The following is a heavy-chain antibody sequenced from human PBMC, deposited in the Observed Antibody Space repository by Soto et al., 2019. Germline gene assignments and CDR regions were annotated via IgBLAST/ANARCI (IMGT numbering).Heavy chain of an antibody. CDR2: TSGSGGST. Sequence: GGSLRLSCAASGFTFSSYAMSWVRQAPGKGLEWVSATSGSGGSTYYADSVKGRFTISRDNSKNTLYLQMNSLRAEDTAVYYCAKSGCSGGSCPTYYYYYYGMDVWGQGTTVTVSS. D-gene: IGHD2-15*01. CDR3: AKSGCSGGSCPTYYYYYYGMDV. V-gene: IGHV3-23*01. J-gene: IGHJ6*02. CDR1: GFTFSSYA.